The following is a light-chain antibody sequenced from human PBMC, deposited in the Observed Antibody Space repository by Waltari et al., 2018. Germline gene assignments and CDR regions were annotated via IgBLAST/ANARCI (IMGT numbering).Light chain of an antibody. CDR2: TNN. Sequence: QSVLTQPPSASGTPGQRVTISCSGSRSNIGTNPVNWYQQFPGTAPKLLIYTNNERPSGVPDRFAGSRSGTSASLAISGLQSEDEADYYCVAWDDSLNGLVFGGGTKLTVL. CDR3: VAWDDSLNGLV. J-gene: IGLJ2*01. CDR1: RSNIGTNP. V-gene: IGLV1-44*01.